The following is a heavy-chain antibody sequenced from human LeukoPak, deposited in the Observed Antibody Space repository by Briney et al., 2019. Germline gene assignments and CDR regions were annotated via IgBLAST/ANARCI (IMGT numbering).Heavy chain of an antibody. CDR3: ARDGISRYGAFDI. CDR1: GYPFTAYY. V-gene: IGHV1-46*01. J-gene: IGHJ3*02. D-gene: IGHD5-18*01. CDR2: INPSGGST. Sequence: ASVKVSCKALGYPFTAYYMYWVRQAPGQGPEWMGIINPSGGSTSYAQKFQGRVTMTRDMSTNTVYMELSSLRSDDTAVYYCARDGISRYGAFDIWGHGTMITVSS.